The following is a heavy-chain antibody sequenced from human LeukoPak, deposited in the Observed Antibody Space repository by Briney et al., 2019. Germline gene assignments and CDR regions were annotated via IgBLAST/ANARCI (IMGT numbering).Heavy chain of an antibody. CDR3: ARRGRPSSGYLRFDP. J-gene: IGHJ5*02. V-gene: IGHV1-3*03. D-gene: IGHD3-22*01. CDR1: GYSFSNYA. CDR2: INAGNGDT. Sequence: ASVKVSCKTSGYSFSNYAMHWVRQAPGQRLEWIGWINAGNGDTKYSQEFQGRVTITRDTSASTAYMELSSLRSEDMAVYYCARRGRPSSGYLRFDPWGQGTLVTVSS.